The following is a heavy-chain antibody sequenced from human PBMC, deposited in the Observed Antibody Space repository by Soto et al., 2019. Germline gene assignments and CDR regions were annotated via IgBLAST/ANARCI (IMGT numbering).Heavy chain of an antibody. CDR2: IIPIFGTA. V-gene: IGHV1-69*01. Sequence: QVQLVQSGAEVKKPGSSVKVSCKASGGTFSSYAISWVRQAPGQGLEWMGGIIPIFGTANYAQKFQGRVTITADESTRTAYMELSSLRSEDTAVYYCARGPSAMDSGYEKNWFDPWGQGTLVTVSS. CDR3: ARGPSAMDSGYEKNWFDP. CDR1: GGTFSSYA. J-gene: IGHJ5*02. D-gene: IGHD5-12*01.